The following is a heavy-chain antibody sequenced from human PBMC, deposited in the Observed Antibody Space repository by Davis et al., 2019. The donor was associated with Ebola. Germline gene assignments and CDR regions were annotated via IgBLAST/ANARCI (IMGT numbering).Heavy chain of an antibody. CDR1: GFTFSDAW. J-gene: IGHJ3*02. CDR2: IKSRADGETT. Sequence: GGSLRLSCAASGFTFSDAWMTWVRQAPGKGLEWVGRIKSRADGETTDYAKAVKGTFTISRDDSKGTLYLQMNSLRAEDTAVYYCAKQLTILDAFDIWGQGTMVTVSS. CDR3: AKQLTILDAFDI. V-gene: IGHV3-15*01. D-gene: IGHD3-3*01.